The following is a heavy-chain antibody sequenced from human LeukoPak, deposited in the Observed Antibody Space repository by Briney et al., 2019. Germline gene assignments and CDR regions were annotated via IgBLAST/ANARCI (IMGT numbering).Heavy chain of an antibody. J-gene: IGHJ4*02. CDR2: ISYDGSNK. Sequence: GGSLRLSCSASGFTFRSSAMHWVRQAPGKGLEWVAVISYDGSNKYYADSVTGRFTISRDNSKNTVNLQMNRLRVEDTAIYYCAKDWIQFNRVFDCFDSWGQGTLVTVSS. V-gene: IGHV3-30*04. CDR1: GFTFRSSA. D-gene: IGHD5-18*01. CDR3: AKDWIQFNRVFDCFDS.